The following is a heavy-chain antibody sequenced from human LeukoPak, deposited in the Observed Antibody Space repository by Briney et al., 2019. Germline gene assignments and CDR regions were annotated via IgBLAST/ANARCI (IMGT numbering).Heavy chain of an antibody. D-gene: IGHD1-26*01. V-gene: IGHV4-39*01. CDR3: ARQTRYWEPPGFDY. CDR1: GGSISSSSYY. CDR2: IYYSGST. J-gene: IGHJ4*02. Sequence: PSETLSLTCTVSGGSISSSSYYWGWIRQPPGKGLEWIGNIYYSGSTYYNPSLKSRVTISVYTSKNQFSLKLTSVTAADTAVYYCARQTRYWEPPGFDYWGQGTLVTVSS.